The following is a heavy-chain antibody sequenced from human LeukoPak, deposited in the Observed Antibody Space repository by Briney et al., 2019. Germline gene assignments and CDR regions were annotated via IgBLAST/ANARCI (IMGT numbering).Heavy chain of an antibody. CDR2: IYYSGST. CDR1: GGSISSYY. CDR3: ARALTPGDYGDEDAFDI. V-gene: IGHV4-59*12. Sequence: PSETLSLTCTVSGGSISSYYWSWIRQPPGKGLEWIGYIYYSGSTNYNPSLKSRVTMSVDTSKNQFSLKLSSVTAADTAVYYCARALTPGDYGDEDAFDIWGQGTMVTVSS. D-gene: IGHD4-17*01. J-gene: IGHJ3*02.